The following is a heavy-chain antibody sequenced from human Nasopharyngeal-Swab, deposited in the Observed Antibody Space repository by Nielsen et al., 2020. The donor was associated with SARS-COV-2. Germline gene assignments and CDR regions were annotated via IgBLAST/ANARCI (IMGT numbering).Heavy chain of an antibody. J-gene: IGHJ6*02. CDR2: ISGSGGST. CDR1: GFPFSNYG. V-gene: IGHV3-23*01. CDR3: AKGYSSGWQLYYYYGMDV. Sequence: GESLKISCAASGFPFSNYGMSWVRQAPGKGLEWVSSISGSGGSTYYADSAKGRFTMSRDNSKSTLYLQMNTLRAEDTAVYYCAKGYSSGWQLYYYYGMDVWGQGTTVTVSS. D-gene: IGHD6-19*01.